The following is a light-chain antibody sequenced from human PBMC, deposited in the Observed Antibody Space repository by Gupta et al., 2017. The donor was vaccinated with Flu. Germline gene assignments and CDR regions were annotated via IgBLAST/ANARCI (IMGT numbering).Light chain of an antibody. CDR2: QAS. CDR3: QQYSSYST. V-gene: IGKV1-5*03. J-gene: IGKJ1*01. CDR1: QSITSW. Sequence: DIQMTPSPSTLSASVGDSVTITCRASQSITSWLAWYQQKPGKAPKLLIYQASTLGSGVPSRFSGSGSGTEFTLTITSLQPDDFATYYCQQYSSYSTFGQGTKVE.